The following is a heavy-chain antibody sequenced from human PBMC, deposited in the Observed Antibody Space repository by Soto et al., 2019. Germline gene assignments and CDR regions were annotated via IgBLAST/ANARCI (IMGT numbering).Heavy chain of an antibody. CDR2: IYYSGST. Sequence: SETLCLTCTVSGGSISSGDYYWSWIRQPPGKGLEWIGNIYYSGSTYYNPSLKSRVTISVDTSKNQFSLKLSSVTAADTAVYYCARVIGGNSVDYWGQGTLVTVSS. CDR3: ARVIGGNSVDY. V-gene: IGHV4-30-4*01. D-gene: IGHD2-21*02. J-gene: IGHJ4*02. CDR1: GGSISSGDYY.